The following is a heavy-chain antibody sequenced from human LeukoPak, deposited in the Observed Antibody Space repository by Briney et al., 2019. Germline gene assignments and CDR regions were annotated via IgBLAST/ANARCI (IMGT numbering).Heavy chain of an antibody. J-gene: IGHJ4*02. D-gene: IGHD5-18*01. Sequence: PGGSLRLSCAASGFTFSSCAMSWVRQAPGKGLEWVSAISGSGGSTYYADSVKGRFTISRDNAKNSLYLQMNSLRAEGTAVYYCARTGSGIQLWFPEVDYWGQGTLVTVSS. V-gene: IGHV3-23*01. CDR2: ISGSGGST. CDR3: ARTGSGIQLWFPEVDY. CDR1: GFTFSSCA.